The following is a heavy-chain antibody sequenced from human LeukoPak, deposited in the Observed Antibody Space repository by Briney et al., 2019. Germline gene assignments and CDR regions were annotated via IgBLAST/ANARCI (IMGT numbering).Heavy chain of an antibody. J-gene: IGHJ4*02. D-gene: IGHD4-17*01. CDR3: ARENGDYEFDS. Sequence: ASVKVSCKATGYSFTGDYMHWVRQAPGQGLEWMGWINPNSGGTNSAQKFQGRVTMTRDTSIGTAYMELSRLRSDDTAVYYCARENGDYEFDSWGQGTLVIVSS. CDR1: GYSFTGDY. V-gene: IGHV1-2*02. CDR2: INPNSGGT.